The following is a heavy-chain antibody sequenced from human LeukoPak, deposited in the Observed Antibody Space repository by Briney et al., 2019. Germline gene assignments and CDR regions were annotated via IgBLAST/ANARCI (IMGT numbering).Heavy chain of an antibody. D-gene: IGHD3-10*01. CDR2: ISSSSSTI. V-gene: IGHV3-48*01. CDR3: ARGPSGSSGSYYTNY. J-gene: IGHJ4*02. Sequence: PGGSLRLSCAASGFTFSSYSMNWVRQAPGKGLEWVSYISSSSSTIYYADSVKGRFTISRDNAKDSLYLQMNSLRAEDTAVYYCARGPSGSSGSYYTNYWGQGTLVTVSS. CDR1: GFTFSSYS.